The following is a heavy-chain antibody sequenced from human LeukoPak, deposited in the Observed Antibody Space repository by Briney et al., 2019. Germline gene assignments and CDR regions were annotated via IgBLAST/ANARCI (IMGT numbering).Heavy chain of an antibody. D-gene: IGHD3-22*01. CDR2: INHSGSA. V-gene: IGHV4-34*01. CDR3: ARARRDYYDSSGYYSAFDY. J-gene: IGHJ4*02. Sequence: SETLSLTCAVYGGPFSGYYWSWIRQPPGKGLEWIGEINHSGSANYNPSLKSRVTISVDMSKNQFSLKLSSVTAADTAVYYCARARRDYYDSSGYYSAFDYWGQGTLVTVSS. CDR1: GGPFSGYY.